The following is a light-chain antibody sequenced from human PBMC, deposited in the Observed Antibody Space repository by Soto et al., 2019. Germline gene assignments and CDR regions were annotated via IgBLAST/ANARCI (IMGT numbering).Light chain of an antibody. Sequence: IICRASQSISSWLAWYQQKPGKAPKLLIYKASSLESGVPSRFSGSGSGTEFTLTISSLQPDDFATYYCQQYNSYPWTFGQGTKVDIK. V-gene: IGKV1-5*03. CDR1: QSISSW. CDR2: KAS. J-gene: IGKJ1*01. CDR3: QQYNSYPWT.